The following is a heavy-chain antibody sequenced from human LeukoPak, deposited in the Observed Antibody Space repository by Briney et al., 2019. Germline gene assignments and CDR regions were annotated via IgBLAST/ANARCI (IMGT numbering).Heavy chain of an antibody. Sequence: SVKVSCKASGGTFSSYAISWVRQAPGQGLEWMGRIIPILGIANCAQKFQGRVTITADKSTSTAYMELSSLRSEDSAVYYCARDLISSGSFHWWFDPWGQGTLVTVSS. CDR2: IIPILGIA. CDR1: GGTFSSYA. CDR3: ARDLISSGSFHWWFDP. J-gene: IGHJ5*02. D-gene: IGHD1-26*01. V-gene: IGHV1-69*04.